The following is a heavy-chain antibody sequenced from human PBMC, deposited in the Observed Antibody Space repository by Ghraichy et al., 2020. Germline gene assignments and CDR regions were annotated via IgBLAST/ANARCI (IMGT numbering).Heavy chain of an antibody. D-gene: IGHD6-19*01. Sequence: SETPSLTCTVSGDSISTYYWNWIRQPPGKGLEWIGYIYYSGRSDNNPSLKGRVTISVDTSKNQFSLKLSSVTAADTAVYYCARAVAGTRDAFDIWGQGTMVTVSS. CDR1: GDSISTYY. V-gene: IGHV4-59*08. J-gene: IGHJ3*02. CDR2: IYYSGRS. CDR3: ARAVAGTRDAFDI.